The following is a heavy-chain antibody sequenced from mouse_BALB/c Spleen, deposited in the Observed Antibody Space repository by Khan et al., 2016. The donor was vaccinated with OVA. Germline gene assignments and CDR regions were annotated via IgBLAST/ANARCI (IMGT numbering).Heavy chain of an antibody. J-gene: IGHJ2*01. CDR2: INPTSGYT. CDR1: GYTFTSYW. CDR3: ARDRIDY. Sequence: QVQLQQSGAELAKPGASVKMSCKASGYTFTSYWMHWVKQRPGQGLEWIGYINPTSGYTDYNEKFKDKATLSEDKSSGPAYMQLSSLTSEYSAVYYCARDRIDYWGQGTTLTVAS. V-gene: IGHV1-7*01.